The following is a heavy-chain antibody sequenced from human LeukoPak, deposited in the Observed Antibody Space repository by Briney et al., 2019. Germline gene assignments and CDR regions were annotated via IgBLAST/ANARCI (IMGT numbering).Heavy chain of an antibody. Sequence: ASVKVSCKASGYTFTSYYMHWVRQAPGQGLEWMGIINPSGGSTSYAQKFQGRVTMTRDTSTSTVYMELSSLRSEDTAVYYCAGCIVGATGLDYGGQGTLVTVSS. D-gene: IGHD1-26*01. CDR2: INPSGGST. CDR3: AGCIVGATGLDY. CDR1: GYTFTSYY. V-gene: IGHV1-46*01. J-gene: IGHJ4*02.